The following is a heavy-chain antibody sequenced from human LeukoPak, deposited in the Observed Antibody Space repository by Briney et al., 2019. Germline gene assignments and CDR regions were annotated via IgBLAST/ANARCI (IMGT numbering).Heavy chain of an antibody. CDR3: ARDVFGSWYNSPFDY. J-gene: IGHJ4*02. V-gene: IGHV3-11*04. CDR2: ITPSSTAV. D-gene: IGHD6-13*01. Sequence: GGSLRLSCAASGFTFSDYYMTWIRQAPGKGLEWVSFITPSSTAVYYVDSVKGRFTISRDNAKNSLFLHMNRLRAEDTAVYYCARDVFGSWYNSPFDYWGQGTLVTVSS. CDR1: GFTFSDYY.